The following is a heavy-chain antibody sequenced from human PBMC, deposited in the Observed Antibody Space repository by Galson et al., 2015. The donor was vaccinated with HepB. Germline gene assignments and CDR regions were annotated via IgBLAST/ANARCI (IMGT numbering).Heavy chain of an antibody. CDR3: ARTHSGYDSSPDY. V-gene: IGHV3-21*01. CDR1: GFTFSSYS. CDR2: ISSSSSYI. Sequence: SLRLSCAASGFTFSSYSMNWVRQAPGKGLEWVSSISSSSSYIYYADSVKGRFTISRDNAKNSLYLQMNSLRAEDTAVYYCARTHSGYDSSPDYWGQGTLVTVSS. J-gene: IGHJ4*02. D-gene: IGHD5-12*01.